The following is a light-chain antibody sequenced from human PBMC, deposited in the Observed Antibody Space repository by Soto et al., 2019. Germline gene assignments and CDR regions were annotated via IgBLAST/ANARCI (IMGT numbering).Light chain of an antibody. CDR1: QSVSSSY. CDR2: GAS. V-gene: IGKV3-20*01. CDR3: QQYNNWPQT. J-gene: IGKJ1*01. Sequence: IVLTQSPGTLSLSPGERATLSCLASQSVSSSYLAWYQQKPGQAPRLLIYGASSRATGIPDRFSGSGSGTDFTLTISSLQSEDFAEYHCQQYNNWPQTFGQGTTVDLK.